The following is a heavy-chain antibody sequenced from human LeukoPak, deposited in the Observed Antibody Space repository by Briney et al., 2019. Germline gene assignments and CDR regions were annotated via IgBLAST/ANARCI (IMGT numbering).Heavy chain of an antibody. V-gene: IGHV3-23*01. CDR1: GFTFSSYA. CDR3: AKDRVCSGGSCYLDY. Sequence: AGGSLRLSCAASGFTFSSYAMTWVRQAPGRGLEWVSVITGSGDSTYYADSVKGRFTISRDNSKNTLYLQMNSLRAEDTGVYYCAKDRVCSGGSCYLDYWGQGTLVTVSS. J-gene: IGHJ4*02. CDR2: ITGSGDST. D-gene: IGHD2-15*01.